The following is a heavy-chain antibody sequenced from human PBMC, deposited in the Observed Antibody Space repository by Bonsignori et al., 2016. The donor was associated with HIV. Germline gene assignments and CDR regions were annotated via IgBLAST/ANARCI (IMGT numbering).Heavy chain of an antibody. J-gene: IGHJ3*02. CDR2: ISGSGGST. CDR3: AKDREPAPDYYDSSGSDAFDI. V-gene: IGHV3-23*01. D-gene: IGHD3-22*01. Sequence: VRQAPGKGLEWVSAISGSGGSTYYADSVKGRFTISRDNSKNTLYLQMNSLRAEDTAVYYCAKDREPAPDYYDSSGSDAFDIWGQGTMVTVSS.